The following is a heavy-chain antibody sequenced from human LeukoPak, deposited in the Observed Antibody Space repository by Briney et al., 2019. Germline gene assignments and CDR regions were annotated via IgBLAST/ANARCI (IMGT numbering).Heavy chain of an antibody. D-gene: IGHD1-1*01. CDR3: ARDHTWRGYFDN. J-gene: IGHJ4*02. CDR1: GFTCSDFY. Sequence: KAGGNLRRYGAGSGFTCSDFYRRWLGQAPGKGREGGSSISSISTTIDYADSVRGRFTISTDNAKNSLYLQMTSLRAEDTAVYYCARDHTWRGYFDNWGQGTLVTVSS. V-gene: IGHV3-11*01. CDR2: ISSISTTI.